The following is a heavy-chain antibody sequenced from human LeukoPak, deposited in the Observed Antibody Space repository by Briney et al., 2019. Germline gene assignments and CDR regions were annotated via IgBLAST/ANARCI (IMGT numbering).Heavy chain of an antibody. J-gene: IGHJ3*02. Sequence: QSGGSLRLSCAASGFTFSSYAMSWVRQVPGKGLEWVTSISGSGGRTYYADSVKGRFTISRDNSKNTLYLQMNSLRAEDTAVYYCARDWWAFDIWGQGTMVTVSS. CDR1: GFTFSSYA. V-gene: IGHV3-23*01. CDR3: ARDWWAFDI. CDR2: ISGSGGRT. D-gene: IGHD2-15*01.